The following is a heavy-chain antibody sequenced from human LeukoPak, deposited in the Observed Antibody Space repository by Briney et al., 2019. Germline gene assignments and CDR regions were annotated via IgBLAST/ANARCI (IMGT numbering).Heavy chain of an antibody. J-gene: IGHJ4*02. D-gene: IGHD4-17*01. CDR2: INWNGGST. Sequence: GGSLRLSCAASGFTFDDYGMSWVRQAPGKGLEWVSGINWNGGSTGYADSVKGRFTISRDNAKNSLYLQMNSLRAEDTALYHCARVVPKWGYGDYSGSFDYWGQGTLVTVSS. V-gene: IGHV3-20*01. CDR1: GFTFDDYG. CDR3: ARVVPKWGYGDYSGSFDY.